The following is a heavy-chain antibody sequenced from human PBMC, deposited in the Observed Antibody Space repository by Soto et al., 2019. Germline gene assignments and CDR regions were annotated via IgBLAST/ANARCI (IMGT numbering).Heavy chain of an antibody. J-gene: IGHJ4*02. V-gene: IGHV3-30*18. CDR2: ISYDGSNK. CDR3: AKDHSAYIGYCDY. Sequence: QVQLVESGGGVVQPGRSLRLSCVASGFTFSSYGMHWVRQAPGKGLEWVAVISYDGSNKYYADSVKGRFTISRDNSKNTLYLQMNSMRAEATAVYYFAKDHSAYIGYCDYWGKGTLVTVYS. D-gene: IGHD5-12*01. CDR1: GFTFSSYG.